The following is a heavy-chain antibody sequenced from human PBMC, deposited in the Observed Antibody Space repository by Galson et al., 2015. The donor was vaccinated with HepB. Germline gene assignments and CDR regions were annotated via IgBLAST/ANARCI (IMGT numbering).Heavy chain of an antibody. CDR1: GFTFSSYA. CDR3: AKKPLKQWLVQGYFDY. CDR2: ISGSGGST. D-gene: IGHD6-19*01. Sequence: SLRLSCAASGFTFSSYAMSWVRQAPGKGLEWVSAISGSGGSTYYADSVKGRFTISRDNSKNTLYLQMNSLRAEDTAVYYCAKKPLKQWLVQGYFDYWGQGTLVTVSS. V-gene: IGHV3-23*01. J-gene: IGHJ4*02.